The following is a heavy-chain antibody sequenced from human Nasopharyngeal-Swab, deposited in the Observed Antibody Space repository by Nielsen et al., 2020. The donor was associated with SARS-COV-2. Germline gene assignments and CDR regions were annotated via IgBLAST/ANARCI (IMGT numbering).Heavy chain of an antibody. CDR2: IWFDGSNK. V-gene: IGHV3-33*01. Sequence: GESLKISCAASGFTFSSYGLHWVRQAPGKGLEWVAVIWFDGSNKYYADSVKGRFTISRDNSKHTLYLQMNSLRAEDTAVYYCARDRGGYDYGVDYWGQGTLVTVSS. CDR3: ARDRGGYDYGVDY. J-gene: IGHJ4*02. CDR1: GFTFSSYG. D-gene: IGHD5-12*01.